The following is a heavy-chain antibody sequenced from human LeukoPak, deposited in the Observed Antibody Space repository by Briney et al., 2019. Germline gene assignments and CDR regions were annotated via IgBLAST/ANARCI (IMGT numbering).Heavy chain of an antibody. CDR2: ISGSGNGGSI. CDR3: VKDFGRVRGTPDS. D-gene: IGHD2/OR15-2a*01. Sequence: PGGSLRLSCVVSGSMFRNYWMSWLRQAPGKGPEYVSTISGSGNGGSIYYADSVKGRFTISRDDSKSIVYLQMNGLRSEDTAVYYCVKDFGRVRGTPDSWGQGTLVTVSS. V-gene: IGHV3-64D*06. J-gene: IGHJ4*02. CDR1: GSMFRNYW.